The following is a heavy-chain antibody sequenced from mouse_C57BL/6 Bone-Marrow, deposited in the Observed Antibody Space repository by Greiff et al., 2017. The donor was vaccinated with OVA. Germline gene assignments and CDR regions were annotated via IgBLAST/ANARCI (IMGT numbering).Heavy chain of an antibody. CDR1: GFTFSSYG. J-gene: IGHJ3*01. CDR3: AGYDYDVGAY. CDR2: ISSGGSYT. Sequence: DVMLVESGGDLVKPGGSLKLSCAASGFTFSSYGMSWVRQTPDKRLEWVATISSGGSYTYYPDSVKGRFTISRDNAKNTLYLQMSSLKSEDTAMYYCAGYDYDVGAYWGQGTLVTVSA. D-gene: IGHD2-4*01. V-gene: IGHV5-6*02.